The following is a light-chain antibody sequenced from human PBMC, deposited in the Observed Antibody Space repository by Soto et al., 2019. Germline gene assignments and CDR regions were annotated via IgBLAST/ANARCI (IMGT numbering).Light chain of an antibody. CDR1: QSVSSN. CDR3: QQYNNWPPRT. CDR2: GAS. J-gene: IGKJ1*01. V-gene: IGKV3-15*01. Sequence: EIVMTQSPSTLSVSPVERSTLSCRASQSVSSNLAWYQQKPGQAPRLLIYGASTRATGIPARFSGSGSGTEFTLTISSLQSEDFAVYYCQQYNNWPPRTFGQGTKVDIK.